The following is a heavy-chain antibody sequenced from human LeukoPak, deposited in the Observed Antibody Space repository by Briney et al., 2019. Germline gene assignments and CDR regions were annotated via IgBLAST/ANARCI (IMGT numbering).Heavy chain of an antibody. Sequence: PGGSLRLSCAASGFSFSNYAMTWVRQAPGKGLEWVANIKKDGSETYYVDSVKGRFTISRDNAKNSLYLQMNSLRADDTAVYHCARQETSSYNGAFDIWGQGTMVTVSS. D-gene: IGHD1-26*01. J-gene: IGHJ3*02. CDR3: ARQETSSYNGAFDI. V-gene: IGHV3-7*01. CDR1: GFSFSNYA. CDR2: IKKDGSET.